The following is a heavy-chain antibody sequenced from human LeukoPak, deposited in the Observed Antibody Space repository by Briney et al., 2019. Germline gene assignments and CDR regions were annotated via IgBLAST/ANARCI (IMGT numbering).Heavy chain of an antibody. J-gene: IGHJ6*02. CDR3: ARDTGIRGMDV. V-gene: IGHV3-64*02. CDR2: ISGDGGRT. D-gene: IGHD5-18*01. CDR1: GFTLSSYW. Sequence: PGGSLRLSCAASGFTLSSYWMHWVRQAPGKGLEYVSAISGDGGRTDYADSVKGGFTISGDNSKNTLYLQMGSLRAEDMAVYYCARDTGIRGMDVWGQGTTVTVSS.